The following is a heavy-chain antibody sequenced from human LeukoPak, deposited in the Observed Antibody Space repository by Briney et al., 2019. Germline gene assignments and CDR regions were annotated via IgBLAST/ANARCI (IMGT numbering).Heavy chain of an antibody. Sequence: ASVKVSCKASGYTSSNYGITWVRQAPGQGLEWMGWISAYNGSTNYAQKFQGRVTMTTDTSTSTAYMELRSLRSDDTAVYYCARDSRHIVVVTAITVFDYWGQGTLVTVSS. CDR3: ARDSRHIVVVTAITVFDY. CDR1: GYTSSNYG. CDR2: ISAYNGST. V-gene: IGHV1-18*01. D-gene: IGHD2-21*02. J-gene: IGHJ4*02.